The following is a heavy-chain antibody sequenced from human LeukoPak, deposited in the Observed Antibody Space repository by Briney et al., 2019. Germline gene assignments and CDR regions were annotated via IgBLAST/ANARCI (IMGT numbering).Heavy chain of an antibody. Sequence: GGSLRLSCAASGFTFSSYEMDWVRQAPGKGLDWVTYISSSGSSIYYADSVKGRFTISRDNAKNSLYLQMNSLRAEDTAVYYCARGLDGAYYFYYGLDVWGQGTTVTVSS. CDR3: ARGLDGAYYFYYGLDV. CDR2: ISSSGSSI. V-gene: IGHV3-48*03. J-gene: IGHJ6*02. D-gene: IGHD4-17*01. CDR1: GFTFSSYE.